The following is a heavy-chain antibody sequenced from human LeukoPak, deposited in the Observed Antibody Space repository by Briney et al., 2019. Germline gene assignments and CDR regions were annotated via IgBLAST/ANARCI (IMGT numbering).Heavy chain of an antibody. CDR1: GFSFTTYW. CDR3: GRSDSWYLGIQY. J-gene: IGHJ4*02. Sequence: GGSLRLSCAASGFSFTTYWMSWVRQAPGKGLEWVANINQDGTEKYYVDSVKGRFTISRDNSKSTLYLQMNSLRADDTAVYYCGRSDSWYLGIQYWGQGTLVTVSS. D-gene: IGHD6-13*01. CDR2: INQDGTEK. V-gene: IGHV3-7*01.